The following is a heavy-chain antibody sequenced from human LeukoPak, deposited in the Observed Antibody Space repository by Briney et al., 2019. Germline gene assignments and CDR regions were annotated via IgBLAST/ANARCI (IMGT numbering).Heavy chain of an antibody. V-gene: IGHV3-23*01. J-gene: IGHJ3*02. CDR3: ARARTRYSGSYGGAFDI. D-gene: IGHD1-26*01. CDR1: GFTFSSYA. CDR2: ISGSGGST. Sequence: GGSLRLSCAASGFTFSSYAMSWVRQAPGKGLEWVSAISGSGGSTYYADSVKGRFTISRDNAKNSLYLQMNSLRAGDTAVYYCARARTRYSGSYGGAFDIWGQGTMVTVSS.